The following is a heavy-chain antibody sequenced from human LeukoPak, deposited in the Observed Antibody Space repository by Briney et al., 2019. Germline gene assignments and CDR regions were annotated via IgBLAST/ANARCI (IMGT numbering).Heavy chain of an antibody. CDR3: AREYRKYYDFWSGYSRPPYYFDY. J-gene: IGHJ4*02. V-gene: IGHV1-69*04. Sequence: ASVKVSCKASGGTFSSYAISWVRQAPGQGLEWMGRIIPILGIANYAQKFQGRVTITADKSTSTAYMELRSLRSEDMAVYYCAREYRKYYDFWSGYSRPPYYFDYWGQGTLVTVSS. D-gene: IGHD3-3*01. CDR1: GGTFSSYA. CDR2: IIPILGIA.